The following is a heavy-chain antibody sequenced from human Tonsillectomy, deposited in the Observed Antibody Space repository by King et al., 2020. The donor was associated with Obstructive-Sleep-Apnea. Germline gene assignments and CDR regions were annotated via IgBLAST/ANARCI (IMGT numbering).Heavy chain of an antibody. CDR2: IYYSGST. CDR1: GGSISSLSYY. Sequence: VQLQESGPGLVKPSQTLSLTCTVSGGSISSLSYYWSWIRQHPGKGLEWIGYIYYSGSTSYNPSLKSRVTISVDTSNSQFSLKLSSVTAADTAVNYCARDRGLGTGYYEYYYAMDVWGQGTTVTVSS. J-gene: IGHJ6*02. V-gene: IGHV4-31*03. D-gene: IGHD3/OR15-3a*01. CDR3: ARDRGLGTGYYEYYYAMDV.